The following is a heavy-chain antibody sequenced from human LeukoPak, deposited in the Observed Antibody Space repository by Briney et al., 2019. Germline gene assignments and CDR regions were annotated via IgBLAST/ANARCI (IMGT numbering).Heavy chain of an antibody. D-gene: IGHD3-22*01. CDR2: ISSCSSYI. Sequence: PGGSLRLSCAASGFTFCSYSMNWVRQAPGKGLEWVSSISSCSSYIYYADSVKGRFTNSRDNAKNSLYLKMNSLRAEDTAVYYCAREEYYYDSSGYYYYYGMDVWGQGTTVSVSS. J-gene: IGHJ6*02. CDR3: AREEYYYDSSGYYYYYGMDV. V-gene: IGHV3-21*01. CDR1: GFTFCSYS.